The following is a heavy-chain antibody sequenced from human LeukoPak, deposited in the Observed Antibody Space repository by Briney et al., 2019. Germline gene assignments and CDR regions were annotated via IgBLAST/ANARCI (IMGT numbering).Heavy chain of an antibody. V-gene: IGHV3-15*01. CDR3: TTDCGITIRPFFDF. J-gene: IGHJ4*02. Sequence: PGGSLSLSCAASGLTLTSAWMGWVRPAPAKGLEWVGWIKSKNDGGTKDYDAPVRGRITISTDNSKVTSYLQMNNLKIEDAAVYYCTTDCGITIRPFFDFWGQGTLVTVSS. D-gene: IGHD3-3*01. CDR2: IKSKNDGGTK. CDR1: GLTLTSAW.